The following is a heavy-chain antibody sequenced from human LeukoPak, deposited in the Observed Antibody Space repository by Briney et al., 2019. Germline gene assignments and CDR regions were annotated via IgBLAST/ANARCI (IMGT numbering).Heavy chain of an antibody. CDR2: INPNSGGT. D-gene: IGHD3-22*01. J-gene: IGHJ5*02. CDR1: GYTFTGYY. Sequence: RASVKVSCKASGYTFTGYYMHWVRQAPGQGLEWMGWINPNSGGTNYAQKFQGRVTMTRDTSISTAYMELSRLRSDDTAVYYCARSSKDTYYYDSSGYLNWFDPWGQGTLVTVSS. CDR3: ARSSKDTYYYDSSGYLNWFDP. V-gene: IGHV1-2*02.